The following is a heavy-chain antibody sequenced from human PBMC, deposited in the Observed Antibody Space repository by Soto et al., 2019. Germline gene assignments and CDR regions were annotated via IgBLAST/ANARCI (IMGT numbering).Heavy chain of an antibody. V-gene: IGHV3-74*01. CDR1: GFVFSMYW. CDR3: VRGPRPSSVGTGAF. CDR2: ISDDGSTI. D-gene: IGHD3-10*01. Sequence: EVQLVESGGGLVQPGGSVRLSCAASGFVFSMYWMHWVRQAPDKGLEWVSRISDDGSTIHYADSVKGRFSISRDNAQNMLFLEMTALRDDDTAVYYCVRGPRPSSVGTGAFWGQGSPVTVSS. J-gene: IGHJ4*02.